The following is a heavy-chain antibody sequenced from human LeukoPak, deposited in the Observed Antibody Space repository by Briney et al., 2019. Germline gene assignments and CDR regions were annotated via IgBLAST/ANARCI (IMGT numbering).Heavy chain of an antibody. CDR2: IVVDSGNT. J-gene: IGHJ4*02. CDR1: GFTFTTSA. Sequence: GNSVKVSCKSSGFTFTTSAVQWVRQARGQRLEWIGWIVVDSGNTNYAQKFQERVTITRDMSTATACMELSSLRSEDTAMYYCAAGSSGWYVDYWGQGTLVTVSS. V-gene: IGHV1-58*01. D-gene: IGHD6-19*01. CDR3: AAGSSGWYVDY.